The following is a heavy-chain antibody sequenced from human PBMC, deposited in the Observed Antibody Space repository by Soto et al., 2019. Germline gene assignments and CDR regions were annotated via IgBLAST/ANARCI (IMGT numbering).Heavy chain of an antibody. CDR3: SRGNYYGSGSYYSWFDP. J-gene: IGHJ5*02. Sequence: PSETLSLTCPVSGASVSSSSYHWSWIRQPPGKRLEWIGHIHYSGSTNYNPSLKSRVTISVDTSKNQFSLRLSSVTAADTAVYYCSRGNYYGSGSYYSWFDPWGQGTLVTV. CDR1: GASVSSSSYH. D-gene: IGHD3-10*01. CDR2: IHYSGST. V-gene: IGHV4-61*01.